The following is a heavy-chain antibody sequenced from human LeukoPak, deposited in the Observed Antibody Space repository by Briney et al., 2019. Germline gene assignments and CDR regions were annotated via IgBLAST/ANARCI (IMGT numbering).Heavy chain of an antibody. D-gene: IGHD3-22*01. CDR2: IKQDGSEK. J-gene: IGHJ4*02. CDR1: GFSFSNYW. Sequence: PGGSLRLSRAASGFSFSNYWMSWVRQAPGKGLEWVANIKQDGSEKYYVDSVKGRFTIPRDNAKNALYLQMNSLRAEDTAVYYCARDLSSTLYSDSSAYFDYWGQGTLVTVSS. CDR3: ARDLSSTLYSDSSAYFDY. V-gene: IGHV3-7*01.